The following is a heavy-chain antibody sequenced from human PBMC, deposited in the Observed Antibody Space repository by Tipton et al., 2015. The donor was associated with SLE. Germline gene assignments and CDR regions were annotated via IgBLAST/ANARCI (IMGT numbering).Heavy chain of an antibody. CDR1: GFTFSDYY. V-gene: IGHV3-11*06. D-gene: IGHD3-16*01. J-gene: IGHJ4*02. CDR2: ISSASSYT. Sequence: SLRLSCAASGFTFSDYYMSWIRQAPGKGLEWISYISSASSYTSYRDSVKGRFTVSRDNAKNSLFLQMNSLRAEDTSVYYCARDGLGVWGTFAYWGQGTLVTVSS. CDR3: ARDGLGVWGTFAY.